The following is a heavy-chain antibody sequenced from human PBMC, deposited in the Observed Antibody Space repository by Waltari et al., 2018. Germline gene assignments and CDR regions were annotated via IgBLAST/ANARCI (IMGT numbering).Heavy chain of an antibody. CDR1: GFNFGSYS. CDR2: IDGTTTNT. Sequence: EVQLLESGGGLVQPGESLRLSCVASGFNFGSYSMSWGRQAPGEGLGWVSTIDGTTTNTHYADSVEGRFIISRDNSKNTLYLHMNSLRADDTAIYYCATWMVSHFDYWGQGTLVTASP. V-gene: IGHV3-23*01. CDR3: ATWMVSHFDY. D-gene: IGHD2-8*01. J-gene: IGHJ4*02.